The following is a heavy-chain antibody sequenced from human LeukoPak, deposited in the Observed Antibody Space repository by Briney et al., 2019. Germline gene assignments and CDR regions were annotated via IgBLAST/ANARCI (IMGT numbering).Heavy chain of an antibody. V-gene: IGHV4-59*08. D-gene: IGHD3-10*01. J-gene: IGHJ5*02. Sequence: SETLSLTCTVSGGSISSYYWSWIRQPPGKGLEWIGYIYYSGSTNNNPSLKSRVTISVDTSKNQFSLKLSSVTAADTAVYYCARLGEYWFDPWGQGTLVTVSS. CDR1: GGSISSYY. CDR2: IYYSGST. CDR3: ARLGEYWFDP.